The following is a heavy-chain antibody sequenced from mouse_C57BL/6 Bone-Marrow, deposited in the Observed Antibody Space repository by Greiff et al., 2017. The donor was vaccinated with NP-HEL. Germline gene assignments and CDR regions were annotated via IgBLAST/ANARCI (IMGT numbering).Heavy chain of an antibody. CDR1: GFNIKDYY. CDR2: IDPEDGDT. D-gene: IGHD1-1*01. CDR3: TTRFITTVVRYFDV. J-gene: IGHJ1*03. V-gene: IGHV14-1*01. Sequence: VQLQQSGAELVRPGASVKLSCTASGFNIKDYYMHWVKQRPEQGLEWIGRIDPEDGDTEYAPKFQGKATMTADTSSNTAYLQLSSLTSEDTAVYYCTTRFITTVVRYFDVWGTGTTVTVSS.